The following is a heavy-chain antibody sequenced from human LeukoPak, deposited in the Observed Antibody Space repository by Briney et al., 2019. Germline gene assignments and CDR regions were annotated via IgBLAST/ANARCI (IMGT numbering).Heavy chain of an antibody. Sequence: GGSLRLSCAASGFTFDDYAMYWVRQAPGKGLEWVSGISWNSGRISYADSVKGRFTISRDNAKNSLYLQMSSLRAEDTAVYFCARDPYSGNYGAYYYYYMDVWGKGTTVTISS. V-gene: IGHV3-9*01. CDR1: GFTFDDYA. D-gene: IGHD1-26*01. J-gene: IGHJ6*03. CDR3: ARDPYSGNYGAYYYYYMDV. CDR2: ISWNSGRI.